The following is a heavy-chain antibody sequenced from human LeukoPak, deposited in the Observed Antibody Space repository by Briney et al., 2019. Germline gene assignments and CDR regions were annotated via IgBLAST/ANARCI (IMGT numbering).Heavy chain of an antibody. Sequence: PSETLSLTCAVYGGSFSGYYWSWIRQPPGKGLEWIGEINHSGSTNYNPSLKSRVTISVDTSKNQFSLKLSSVTAADTAVYYCARRLGYCSSTSCYGRFDYWGQGTLVTVSS. CDR2: INHSGST. D-gene: IGHD2-2*01. J-gene: IGHJ4*02. CDR1: GGSFSGYY. CDR3: ARRLGYCSSTSCYGRFDY. V-gene: IGHV4-34*01.